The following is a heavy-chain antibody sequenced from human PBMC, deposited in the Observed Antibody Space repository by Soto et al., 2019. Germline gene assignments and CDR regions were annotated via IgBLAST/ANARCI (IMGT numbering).Heavy chain of an antibody. CDR1: GFTFSSYA. D-gene: IGHD3-10*01. J-gene: IGHJ4*02. V-gene: IGHV3-23*01. CDR2: IGGSGGSR. CDR3: ARDLEAYYYASGK. Sequence: EVLLLDYGGGLVQPGGSLRLSCAASGFTFSSYAMSWVRQAPGKGLEWVSGIGGSGGSRYYVDSVKGRFTISRDNSKNMLYLQMNSLRAEGTAVYYCARDLEAYYYASGKWGQGTLVTVSS.